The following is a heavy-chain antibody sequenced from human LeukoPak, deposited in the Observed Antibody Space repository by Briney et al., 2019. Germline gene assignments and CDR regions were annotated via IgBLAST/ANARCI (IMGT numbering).Heavy chain of an antibody. Sequence: GSLRLSCAASEFTFSSYGMHWVRQAPGKGLEWVAVISNDESNRYYADSVKGRFTISRDNSKNTLYLQMDSLRAEDTAVYYCAKECGGSCQRRTFDYWGQGTLVTVSS. J-gene: IGHJ4*02. CDR2: ISNDESNR. D-gene: IGHD2-15*01. CDR1: EFTFSSYG. V-gene: IGHV3-30*18. CDR3: AKECGGSCQRRTFDY.